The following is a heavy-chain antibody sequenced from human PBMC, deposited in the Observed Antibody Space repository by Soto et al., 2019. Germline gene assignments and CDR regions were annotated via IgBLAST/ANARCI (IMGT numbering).Heavy chain of an antibody. CDR2: IYYSGST. CDR3: ALHQRDSYDFLASWDS. V-gene: IGHV4-39*01. D-gene: IGHD2-21*02. Sequence: SETLSLTCTVSGDSGGFISSSSYHWGWIRQPPGKGLEWIGNIYYSGSTYYNPSLKSRVTMSRDTSKNQFSLKLGSVTAADTAMYYCALHQRDSYDFLASWDSWGQGALVTVSS. J-gene: IGHJ4*02. CDR1: GDSGGFISSSSYH.